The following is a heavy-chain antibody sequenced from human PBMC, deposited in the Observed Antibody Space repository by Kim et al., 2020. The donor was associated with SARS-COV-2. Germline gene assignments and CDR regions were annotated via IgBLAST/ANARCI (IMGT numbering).Heavy chain of an antibody. D-gene: IGHD1-7*01. CDR3: ARAPLNSLELLGYWFDP. J-gene: IGHJ5*02. V-gene: IGHV1-46*01. Sequence: FEGRVTMTRDTSTSTVYMELSSLRSEDTAVYYCARAPLNSLELLGYWFDPWGQGTLVTVSS.